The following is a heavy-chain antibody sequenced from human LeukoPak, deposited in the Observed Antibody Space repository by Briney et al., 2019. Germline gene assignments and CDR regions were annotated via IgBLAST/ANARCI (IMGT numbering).Heavy chain of an antibody. D-gene: IGHD5-12*01. V-gene: IGHV3-23*01. J-gene: IGHJ3*02. Sequence: PGGSLRLSCTASGFTFSDYAMNWVRQAPGKGLEWVSSISGRRNSTYYADSVRGRFTISRDNPKNTLYLQMNSLRADDTAVYYCAKDHQEGYLNAFDIWGQGTMVAVSS. CDR2: ISGRRNST. CDR1: GFTFSDYA. CDR3: AKDHQEGYLNAFDI.